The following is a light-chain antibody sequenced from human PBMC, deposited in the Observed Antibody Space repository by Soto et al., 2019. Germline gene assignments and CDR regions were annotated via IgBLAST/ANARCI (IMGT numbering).Light chain of an antibody. CDR1: TSNIGAGSD. Sequence: QLVLTQPPSVSGAPGQRVTISCTGTTSNIGAGSDIHWYQQLPGKAPKLLIYSNSHRPSGVPSRFSGSKSGTSASLAITGLQAEDEGDYYCQYYDTSLSGLSGIYVFGSVTKVTVL. CDR3: QYYDTSLSGLSGIYV. J-gene: IGLJ1*01. V-gene: IGLV1-40*01. CDR2: SNS.